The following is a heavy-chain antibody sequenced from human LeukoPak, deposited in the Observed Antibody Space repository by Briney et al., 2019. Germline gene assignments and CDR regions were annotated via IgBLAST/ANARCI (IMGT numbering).Heavy chain of an antibody. CDR2: INPSGGST. CDR1: GYTFISHY. V-gene: IGHV1-46*01. Sequence: ASVKVSCKASGYTFISHYMHWVRQAPGQGLEWMGIINPSGGSTNYAQKFQGRVTMTRDTSTSTVYMELSSLRIEDTAVYYCSRDLGGSYNDYWGQGTMVTVSS. J-gene: IGHJ4*02. CDR3: SRDLGGSYNDY. D-gene: IGHD1-26*01.